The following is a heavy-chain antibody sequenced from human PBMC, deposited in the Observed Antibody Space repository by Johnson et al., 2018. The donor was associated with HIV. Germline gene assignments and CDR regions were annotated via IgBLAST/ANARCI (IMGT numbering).Heavy chain of an antibody. D-gene: IGHD1-14*01. CDR3: VKEGITIEVDI. CDR2: LNWNGGSA. V-gene: IGHV3-20*04. Sequence: VQLVESGGGVVRPGGSLRLSCAASGFTFDDYCMSWVRHPPGKGLEWVSGLNWNGGSAGYPESVKGRLTISRDNTKNTLYLQMTSLIDEDTAVYYCVKEGITIEVDIWVQGTMVTVSS. CDR1: GFTFDDYC. J-gene: IGHJ3*02.